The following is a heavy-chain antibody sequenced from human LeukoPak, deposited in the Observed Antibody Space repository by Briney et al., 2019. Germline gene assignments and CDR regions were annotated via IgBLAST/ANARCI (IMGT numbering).Heavy chain of an antibody. CDR2: INSNGSST. D-gene: IGHD6-13*01. CDR1: GFTFSSYW. CDR3: ARPREDEGYYFDY. J-gene: IGHJ4*02. Sequence: QPGGSLRLSCAASGFTFSSYWMHWVRQAPGKGLVWVSRINSNGSSTSYADSVKGRFTISRDNAKNTLYLQMNSLRAEDTAVYYCARPREDEGYYFDYWGQGTLVTVSS. V-gene: IGHV3-74*01.